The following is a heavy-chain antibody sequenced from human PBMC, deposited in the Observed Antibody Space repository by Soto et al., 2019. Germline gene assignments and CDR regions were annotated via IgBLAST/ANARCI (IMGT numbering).Heavy chain of an antibody. J-gene: IGHJ6*02. D-gene: IGHD1-1*01. CDR3: ARGLKNCYAMDV. CDR1: GFTFNSYW. Sequence: EVQLVESGGGLVQPGGSLRLSCAASGFTFNSYWMHWVRQAPGKGLVWVSRLNSDGSSKYYGDSMKGRFTISRDNAENTVYLQMNSLRDEDTAVYFCARGLKNCYAMDVWGQGTTVTVSS. CDR2: LNSDGSSK. V-gene: IGHV3-74*01.